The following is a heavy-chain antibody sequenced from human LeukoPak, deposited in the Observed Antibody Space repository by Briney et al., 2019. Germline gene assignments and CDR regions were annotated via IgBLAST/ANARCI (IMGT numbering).Heavy chain of an antibody. CDR2: INSDGSST. CDR1: GFTFSSYW. V-gene: IGHV3-74*01. D-gene: IGHD2-2*03. J-gene: IGHJ4*02. CDR3: ARVDPKAPGDYS. Sequence: PGGSLRLSCAASGFTFSSYWMHWVRQAPGKGLVWVSRINSDGSSTKYADSVEGRFTISRDNAKNTLYVQMNNLRAEDTAVYYCARVDPKAPGDYSWGRGTLVTVSS.